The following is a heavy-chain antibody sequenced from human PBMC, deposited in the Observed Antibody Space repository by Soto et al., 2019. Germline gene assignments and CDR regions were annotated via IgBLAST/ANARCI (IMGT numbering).Heavy chain of an antibody. CDR2: IYYSGST. J-gene: IGHJ6*02. CDR3: ASEYSSSSFYYYGMDV. V-gene: IGHV4-30-4*02. Sequence: PSDTLSLTCTVSGGSISSGDYYWSWIRQPPGKGLEWIGYIYYSGSTYYNPSLKSRVTISVDTSKNQFSLKLSSVTAADTAVYYCASEYSSSSFYYYGMDVWGQGTTVTVSS. D-gene: IGHD6-6*01. CDR1: GGSISSGDYY.